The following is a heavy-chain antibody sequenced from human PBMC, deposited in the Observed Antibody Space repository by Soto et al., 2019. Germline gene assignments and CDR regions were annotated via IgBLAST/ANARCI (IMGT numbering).Heavy chain of an antibody. Sequence: PSETLSLTCTVSGGSISSSSYYWGWIRQPPGKGLEWIGSIYYSGSTYYNPSLKSRVTISVDTSKNQFSLKLSSVTAADTAVYYCARRGIAAGVGGNYYYGMDVWGQGTTVTVSS. D-gene: IGHD6-13*01. J-gene: IGHJ6*02. V-gene: IGHV4-39*01. CDR3: ARRGIAAGVGGNYYYGMDV. CDR2: IYYSGST. CDR1: GGSISSSSYY.